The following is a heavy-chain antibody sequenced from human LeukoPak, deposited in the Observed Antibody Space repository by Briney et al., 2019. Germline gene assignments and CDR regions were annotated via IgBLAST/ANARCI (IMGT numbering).Heavy chain of an antibody. J-gene: IGHJ6*02. CDR3: AKEVLQLKLYFYGMDV. CDR2: ISGSGGNT. V-gene: IGHV3-23*01. D-gene: IGHD4/OR15-4a*01. Sequence: GGSLRLSCAASGFTLRDYAMNWVRQAPGKGLEWVSAISGSGGNTYYADSVKGRFTISRDTSKNTLYLQMNSLRVEDTGLYYCAKEVLQLKLYFYGMDVWGQGTTVTVSS. CDR1: GFTLRDYA.